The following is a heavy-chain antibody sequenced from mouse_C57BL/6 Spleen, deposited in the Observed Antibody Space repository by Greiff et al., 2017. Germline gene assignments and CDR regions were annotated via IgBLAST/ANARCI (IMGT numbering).Heavy chain of an antibody. Sequence: EVQGVESGGGLVKPGGSLKLSCAASGFTFSSYAMSWVRQTPEKRLEWVATISDGGSYTYYPDNVKGRFTISRDNAKNNLYLQMSHLKSEDTAMYYCARIRDAMDYWGQGTSVTVSS. CDR3: ARIRDAMDY. D-gene: IGHD3-3*01. J-gene: IGHJ4*01. V-gene: IGHV5-4*01. CDR1: GFTFSSYA. CDR2: ISDGGSYT.